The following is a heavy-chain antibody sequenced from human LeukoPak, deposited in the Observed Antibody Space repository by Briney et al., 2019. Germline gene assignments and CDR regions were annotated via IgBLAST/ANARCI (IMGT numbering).Heavy chain of an antibody. CDR3: ATEHWGPNS. J-gene: IGHJ4*02. D-gene: IGHD3-16*01. CDR2: ISGSGGDY. Sequence: GGSLRLSCTTSGFIFANYAMAWVRQSPGKGLEWVSTISGSGGDYYYADSVRGRFTISRDNAKNSLFLQMSSLRGEDTALYYCATEHWGPNSWGQGTLVTVSS. CDR1: GFIFANYA. V-gene: IGHV3-23*01.